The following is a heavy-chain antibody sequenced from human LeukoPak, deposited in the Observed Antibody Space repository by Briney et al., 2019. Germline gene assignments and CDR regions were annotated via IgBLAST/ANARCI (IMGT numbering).Heavy chain of an antibody. V-gene: IGHV1-18*01. CDR1: GYTFTNYG. CDR3: ARAYPRDYGMDV. CDR2: ISAYNGYT. J-gene: IGHJ6*02. Sequence: ASVKVSCKASGYTFTNYGVSWVRQAPGQGLEWMGWISAYNGYTNYAQKFQFRVTMTRNTSISTAYMELSSLRSEDTAVYYCARAYPRDYGMDVWGQGTTVTVSS.